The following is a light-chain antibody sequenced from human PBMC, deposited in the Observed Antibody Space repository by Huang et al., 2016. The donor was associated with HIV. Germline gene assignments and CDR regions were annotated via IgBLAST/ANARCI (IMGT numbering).Light chain of an antibody. Sequence: EIVLTQSPGTLSLSPGERATLSCRASQSVSSSYVAWYQQKPGQAPRLLIYGASRSATGIPDMFSGSGSGTDFTLTISRLEPEDFAVYYCQQYGSSPPTFGQGTKVEIK. CDR2: GAS. V-gene: IGKV3-20*01. J-gene: IGKJ1*01. CDR1: QSVSSSY. CDR3: QQYGSSPPT.